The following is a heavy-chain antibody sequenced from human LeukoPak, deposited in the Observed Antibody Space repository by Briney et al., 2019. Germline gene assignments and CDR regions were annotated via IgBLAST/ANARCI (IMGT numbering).Heavy chain of an antibody. CDR3: AREMGYDFWSANGYYYMAV. Sequence: SETLSLTCTVSGGSISSYYWSWIRQPAGKGLEWIGRIYTSGSTNYNPSLKSRVTMSVDTSKNQFSLKRSSVTAADTAVYYCAREMGYDFWSANGYYYMAVWGKGTTVTVSS. V-gene: IGHV4-4*07. CDR1: GGSISSYY. D-gene: IGHD3-3*01. J-gene: IGHJ6*03. CDR2: IYTSGST.